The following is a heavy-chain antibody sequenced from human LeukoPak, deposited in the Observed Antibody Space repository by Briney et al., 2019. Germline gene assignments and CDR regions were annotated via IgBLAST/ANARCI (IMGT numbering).Heavy chain of an antibody. Sequence: GGSLRLSCAASGFTFSSYGMHWVRQAPGKGLEWVSYISSSSSTIYYADSVKGRFTISRDNAKNSLYLQMNSLRAEDTAVYYCARDKKDWGQGTLVTVSS. J-gene: IGHJ4*02. V-gene: IGHV3-48*01. CDR1: GFTFSSYG. CDR3: ARDKKD. CDR2: ISSSSSTI.